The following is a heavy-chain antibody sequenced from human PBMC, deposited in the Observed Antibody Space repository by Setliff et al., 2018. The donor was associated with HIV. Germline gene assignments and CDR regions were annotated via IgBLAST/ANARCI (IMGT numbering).Heavy chain of an antibody. Sequence: SVKVSCKASGGTLSRNAISWVRQAPGQGLEWMGGIILISGTARYAQKFQGRVTITADESTNTAYMELSSLTFEDTAVYYCALASIVSTARWNHWGRGTLVTVSS. CDR2: IILISGTA. CDR3: ALASIVSTARWNH. CDR1: GGTLSRNA. J-gene: IGHJ5*02. D-gene: IGHD1-26*01. V-gene: IGHV1-69*13.